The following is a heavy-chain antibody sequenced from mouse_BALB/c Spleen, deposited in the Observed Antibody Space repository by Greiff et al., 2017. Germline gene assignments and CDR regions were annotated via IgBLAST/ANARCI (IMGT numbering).Heavy chain of an antibody. Sequence: EVKVVESGGGLVKPGGSLKLSCAASGSTFSDIYMYWVRQTPEKRLEWVATISDGGSYTYYPDSVKGRFTISRDNATNNLYLQMISLKSEDTAMYYCASGTGNLMDYWGQGTSVTVSS. D-gene: IGHD4-1*01. CDR1: GSTFSDIY. CDR3: ASGTGNLMDY. CDR2: ISDGGSYT. J-gene: IGHJ4*01. V-gene: IGHV5-4*02.